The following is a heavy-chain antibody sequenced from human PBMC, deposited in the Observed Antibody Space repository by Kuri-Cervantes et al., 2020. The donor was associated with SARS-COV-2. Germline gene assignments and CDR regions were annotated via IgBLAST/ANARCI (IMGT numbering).Heavy chain of an antibody. D-gene: IGHD4-11*01. V-gene: IGHV3-23*01. Sequence: GGSLRLSCAASGFTFSSYAMSWVRQAPGKGLEWVSAISGSGGSTYYADSVKGRFTISRDNSKNTLYRQMNSLRAEDTAVYYCAKLAGSNYFYYYGMDVWGQGTTVTVSS. CDR1: GFTFSSYA. CDR3: AKLAGSNYFYYYGMDV. CDR2: ISGSGGST. J-gene: IGHJ6*02.